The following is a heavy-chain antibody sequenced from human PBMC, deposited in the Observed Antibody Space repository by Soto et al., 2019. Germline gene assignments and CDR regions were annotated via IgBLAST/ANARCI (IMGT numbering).Heavy chain of an antibody. CDR2: IHWNDDK. D-gene: IGHD6-13*01. CDR3: VRRRGSDGSSSWYNWFDP. CDR1: GFSLSTSGVG. Sequence: SGPTLVNPTQTLTLTCTFSGFSLSTSGVGVGWIRQPPGKALEWLAVIHWNDDKRYSPSLKSRLTITKDTSKNQVVLTMTNMDPVDTATYYCVRRRGSDGSSSWYNWFDPWGQGTLVTLSS. V-gene: IGHV2-5*01. J-gene: IGHJ5*02.